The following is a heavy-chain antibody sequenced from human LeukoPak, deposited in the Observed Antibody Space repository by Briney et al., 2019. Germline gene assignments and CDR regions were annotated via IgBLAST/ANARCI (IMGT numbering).Heavy chain of an antibody. CDR2: ISGSGGST. CDR3: ANSAAYDFWSGYYPNNYYYYYMDV. Sequence: GGSLRLSCAASGFTFSSYAMSWVRQAPGKGLEWVSAISGSGGSTYYADSVKGRFTISRDNSKNTLYLQMNSLRAEDTAVYYCANSAAYDFWSGYYPNNYYYYYMDVWGKGTTVTVSS. J-gene: IGHJ6*03. D-gene: IGHD3-3*01. V-gene: IGHV3-23*01. CDR1: GFTFSSYA.